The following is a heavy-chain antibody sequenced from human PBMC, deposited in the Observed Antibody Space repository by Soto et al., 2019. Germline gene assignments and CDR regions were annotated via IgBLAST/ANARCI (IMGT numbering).Heavy chain of an antibody. D-gene: IGHD3-10*02. CDR2: IKTKADAGTT. Sequence: QLVESGGGLVKPGGSLRLSCAASGFTFKNAWMSWVRQAPGKGLEWVGRIKTKADAGTTDYAAPVKGRFTISRDDSKNTLYLQMHSLKNEDTALYFCTTAGATIFFDPRGQGPLVTVSS. J-gene: IGHJ5*02. CDR3: TTAGATIFFDP. CDR1: GFTFKNAW. V-gene: IGHV3-15*01.